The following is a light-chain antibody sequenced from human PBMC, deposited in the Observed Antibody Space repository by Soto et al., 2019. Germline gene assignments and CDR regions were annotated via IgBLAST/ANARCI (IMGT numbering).Light chain of an antibody. CDR1: SSDVGAYNY. V-gene: IGLV2-8*01. Sequence: QSVLTQPPSASGSPGQPVTISCTGSSSDVGAYNYVSWYQQHPGKAPKLMIYEVTKRPSGVPDRFSGSKSGNTASLTVSGLQAEDEADYYCSSYAGSNNLPFGGGTKLTVL. CDR2: EVT. CDR3: SSYAGSNNLP. J-gene: IGLJ3*02.